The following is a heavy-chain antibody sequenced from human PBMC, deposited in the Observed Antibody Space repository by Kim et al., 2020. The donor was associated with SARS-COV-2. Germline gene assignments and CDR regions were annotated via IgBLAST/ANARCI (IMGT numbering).Heavy chain of an antibody. Sequence: VHGRFNISRDNAKNTLYLRMNSPRAEDTAVYYCAKATSYYYDSSGYYIGWGQGTLVTVSS. D-gene: IGHD3-22*01. V-gene: IGHV3-23*01. J-gene: IGHJ4*02. CDR3: AKATSYYYDSSGYYIG.